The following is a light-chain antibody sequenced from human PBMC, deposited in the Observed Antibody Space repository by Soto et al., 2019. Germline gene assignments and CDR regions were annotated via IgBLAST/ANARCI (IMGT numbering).Light chain of an antibody. V-gene: IGLV2-14*01. CDR3: RSFTSINTWV. CDR1: SSDVGGYNY. Sequence: QSVLTQPASVSGSPGQSITISCTGTSSDVGGYNYVSWYQQHPGKAPKLKIYEVSNRPSGVSDRFSCSKSGNTASLTISGLHSEDEADYYCRSFTSINTWVFGGGTKLTVL. CDR2: EVS. J-gene: IGLJ3*02.